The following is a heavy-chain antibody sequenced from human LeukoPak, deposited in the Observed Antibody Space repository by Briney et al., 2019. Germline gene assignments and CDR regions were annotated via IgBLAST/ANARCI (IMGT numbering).Heavy chain of an antibody. D-gene: IGHD2-2*01. CDR3: AKGYCSSTSCYPEDAFDI. CDR1: GFTFSSYA. J-gene: IGHJ3*02. V-gene: IGHV3-23*01. Sequence: PGGSLRLSCAASGFTFSSYAMSWVRQAPGKGLEWVSAISGSGGSTYYADSVKGRFTISRDNSKNTLYLQMNSLRAEDTAVYYCAKGYCSSTSCYPEDAFDIWGQGTMVTVSS. CDR2: ISGSGGST.